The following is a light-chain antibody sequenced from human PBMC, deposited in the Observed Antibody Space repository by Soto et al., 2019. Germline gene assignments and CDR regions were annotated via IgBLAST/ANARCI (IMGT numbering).Light chain of an antibody. Sequence: EIVLTQSPGTLSFSPGERAALTCGASQSVSSSYLAWFQQKPGQAPRLLIYGASSRATGIPDRFSGSGSGTDFTLTISRLEPEDFAVYYCQQYGNAPFTFGPGTKVDIK. J-gene: IGKJ3*01. CDR1: QSVSSSY. CDR3: QQYGNAPFT. CDR2: GAS. V-gene: IGKV3-20*01.